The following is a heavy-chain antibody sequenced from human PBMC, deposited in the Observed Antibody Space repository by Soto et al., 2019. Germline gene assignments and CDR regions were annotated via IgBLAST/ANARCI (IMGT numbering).Heavy chain of an antibody. J-gene: IGHJ5*02. CDR3: ASSSNSRGRRFDP. CDR1: GGTFSSYA. CDR2: IIPIFGTA. D-gene: IGHD6-13*01. Sequence: GASVKVSCKASGGTFSSYAISWVRQAPGQGLEWMGGIIPIFGTANYAQKFQGRVTITADESTSTAYMELSSLRSEDTAVYYCASSSNSRGRRFDPWGQGTLVTVSS. V-gene: IGHV1-69*13.